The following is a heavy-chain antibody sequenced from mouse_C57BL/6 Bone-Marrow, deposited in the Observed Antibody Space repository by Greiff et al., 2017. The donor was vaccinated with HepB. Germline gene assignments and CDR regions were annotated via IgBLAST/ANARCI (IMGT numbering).Heavy chain of an antibody. CDR3: GSGTFYYGNYNYAMDY. V-gene: IGHV14-3*01. J-gene: IGHJ4*01. CDR2: IDPANGNT. D-gene: IGHD2-1*01. Sequence: VQLKQSVAELVRPGASVKLSCTASGFNIKNTYMHWVKQRPEQGLEWIGRIDPANGNTKYAPKFQGKATITADTSSNTAYLQLSSLTSEDTAIYYCGSGTFYYGNYNYAMDYWGQGTSVTVSS. CDR1: GFNIKNTY.